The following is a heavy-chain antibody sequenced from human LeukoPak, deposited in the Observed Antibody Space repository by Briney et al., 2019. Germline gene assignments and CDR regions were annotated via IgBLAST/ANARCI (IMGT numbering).Heavy chain of an antibody. V-gene: IGHV1-2*02. CDR1: GYTFTGYY. Sequence: ASVKVSCKASGYTFTGYYMHWVRQAPGQGLEWMGWINPNSGGTNYAQKFQGRVTMTRDTSISTAYMELSRLRSDNTAAYYCARDADTAMATCDYWGQGTLVTVSS. CDR3: ARDADTAMATCDY. CDR2: INPNSGGT. J-gene: IGHJ4*02. D-gene: IGHD5-18*01.